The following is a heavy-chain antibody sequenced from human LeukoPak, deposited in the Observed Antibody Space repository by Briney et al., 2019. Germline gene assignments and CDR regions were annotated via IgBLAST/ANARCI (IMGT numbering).Heavy chain of an antibody. D-gene: IGHD6-13*01. CDR3: AREAAAGILAYFDP. CDR2: ISSSSSYI. Sequence: GGSLRLSCAASRFTFSSYSMNWVRQAPGRGLEGGSSISSSSSYIYYAESVKGRFTISRDNAKNSLYLQMNSLRAEDTAVYYCAREAAAGILAYFDPWGQGTLVTVSS. J-gene: IGHJ5*02. V-gene: IGHV3-21*04. CDR1: RFTFSSYS.